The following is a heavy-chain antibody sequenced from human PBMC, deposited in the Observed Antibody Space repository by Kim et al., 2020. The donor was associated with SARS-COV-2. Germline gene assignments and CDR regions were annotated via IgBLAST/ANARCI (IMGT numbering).Heavy chain of an antibody. CDR3: ARAGATMVRGVIHAFDI. Sequence: SETLSLTCAVYGGSFSGYYWSWIRQPPGKGLEWIGEINHSGSTNYNPSLKSRVTISVDTSKNQFSLKLSSVTAADTAVYYCARAGATMVRGVIHAFDIWGQGTMVTVSS. D-gene: IGHD3-10*01. V-gene: IGHV4-34*01. J-gene: IGHJ3*02. CDR2: INHSGST. CDR1: GGSFSGYY.